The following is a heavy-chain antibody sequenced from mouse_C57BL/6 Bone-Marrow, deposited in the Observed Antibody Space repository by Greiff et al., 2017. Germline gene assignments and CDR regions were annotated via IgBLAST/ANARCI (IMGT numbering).Heavy chain of an antibody. CDR3: ARLGGYYGWFAY. D-gene: IGHD2-3*01. J-gene: IGHJ3*01. CDR1: GFTFSDYG. V-gene: IGHV5-15*01. Sequence: DVMLVESGGGLVQPGGSLKLSCAASGFTFSDYGMAWVRQAPRKGPEWVAFISNLAYSIYYADTVTGRFTISRENAKNTLYLEMSSLRSEDTAMYYCARLGGYYGWFAYWGRGTLVTVSA. CDR2: ISNLAYSI.